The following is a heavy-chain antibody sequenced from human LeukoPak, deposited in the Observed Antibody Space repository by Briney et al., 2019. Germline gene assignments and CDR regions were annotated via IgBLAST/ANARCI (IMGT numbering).Heavy chain of an antibody. CDR1: GGSISSYY. Sequence: SETLSLTCTVSGGSISSYYWSWIRQPPGKGLEWFGYIYYSGSTNYNPSLKSRVTISADTSKNQFPLKLSSVTAADTAVYYCARGPSRRAVSITTRRANYYFDYWGQGTLVTVSS. V-gene: IGHV4-59*12. D-gene: IGHD3-22*01. J-gene: IGHJ4*02. CDR2: IYYSGST. CDR3: ARGPSRRAVSITTRRANYYFDY.